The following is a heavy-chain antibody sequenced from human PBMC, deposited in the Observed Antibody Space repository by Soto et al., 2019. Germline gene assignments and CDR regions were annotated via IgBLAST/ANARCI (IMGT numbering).Heavy chain of an antibody. J-gene: IGHJ5*02. D-gene: IGHD1-26*01. CDR3: AGEISGSYFEP. CDR1: GGSFSGYY. CDR2: INHSGST. Sequence: SETLSLTCAVYGGSFSGYYWSWIRQPPGKGLEWIGEINHSGSTNYNPSLKSRVTISVDTSQNQISLRLSSVTAADTAVYYCAGEISGSYFEPWGQGARVTVSS. V-gene: IGHV4-34*01.